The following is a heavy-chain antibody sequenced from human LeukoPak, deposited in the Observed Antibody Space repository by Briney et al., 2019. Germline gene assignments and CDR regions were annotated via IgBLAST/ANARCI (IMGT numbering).Heavy chain of an antibody. CDR3: ARAPEYQLLYGNYFDC. Sequence: GGSLRLSCAASGFTFSDYYMNWIRQAPGKGLEWVSYITSGSTIYYADSVKGRFTISRDNAKNSLYLQMNSLRAEDTAVYYCARAPEYQLLYGNYFDCWGQGTLVTVSS. CDR1: GFTFSDYY. V-gene: IGHV3-11*01. CDR2: ITSGSTI. D-gene: IGHD2-2*02. J-gene: IGHJ4*02.